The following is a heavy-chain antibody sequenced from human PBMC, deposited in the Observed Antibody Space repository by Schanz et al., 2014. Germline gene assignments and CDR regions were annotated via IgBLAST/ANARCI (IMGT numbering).Heavy chain of an antibody. Sequence: EVQLLDSGGGLVQPGGSLRLSCAASGFTFSSYAMSWVRQAPGKGLEWVSALSGSGGSTYYADSVKGRFTISRDNTKNTQYLQMNSLRAEDTAVYYCAKQINYDILTVTRNWGQGTLGTVSS. D-gene: IGHD3-9*01. CDR3: AKQINYDILTVTRN. CDR2: LSGSGGST. CDR1: GFTFSSYA. J-gene: IGHJ4*02. V-gene: IGHV3-23*01.